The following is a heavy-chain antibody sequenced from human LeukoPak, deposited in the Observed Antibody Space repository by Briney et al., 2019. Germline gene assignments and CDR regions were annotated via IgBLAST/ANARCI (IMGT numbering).Heavy chain of an antibody. D-gene: IGHD2-15*01. J-gene: IGHJ4*02. CDR1: GFTFSSYA. V-gene: IGHV3-73*01. Sequence: GGSLRLSCAASGFTFSSYAMHWVRQASGKGLEWVGRIRSKVNSYATAYAASVKGRVTISRDDSKNTAYLQMNSLKTEDAAVYYCTRQEGYGGSRDWGQGTLVTVSS. CDR2: IRSKVNSYAT. CDR3: TRQEGYGGSRD.